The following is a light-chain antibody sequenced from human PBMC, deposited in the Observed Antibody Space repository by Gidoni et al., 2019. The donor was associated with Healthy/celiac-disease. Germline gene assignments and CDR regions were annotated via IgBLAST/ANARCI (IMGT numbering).Light chain of an antibody. Sequence: ERVTTQSSDTMSVTQVERATLSGRASQSVSSNLACYQQKPGQAPRLLIYGASTRATGIPARFSGSGSGTAFTLPISSLHSEDFAVYYCQQYNNWPGYTFGQGTKLEIK. V-gene: IGKV3-15*01. J-gene: IGKJ2*01. CDR1: QSVSSN. CDR3: QQYNNWPGYT. CDR2: GAS.